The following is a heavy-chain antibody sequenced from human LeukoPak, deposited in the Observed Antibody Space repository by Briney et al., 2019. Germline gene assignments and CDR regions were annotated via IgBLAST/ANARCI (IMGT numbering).Heavy chain of an antibody. D-gene: IGHD6-13*01. Sequence: SETLSLTCTVSGGSISSYYWSWIRQPPGKGLEWIGYIYYSGSTYYNPSLKSRVTISVDTSKNQFSLKLSSVTAADTAVYYCARVSYSSSWPYYYYYMDVWGKGTTVTISS. CDR1: GGSISSYY. CDR3: ARVSYSSSWPYYYYYMDV. J-gene: IGHJ6*03. CDR2: IYYSGST. V-gene: IGHV4-59*08.